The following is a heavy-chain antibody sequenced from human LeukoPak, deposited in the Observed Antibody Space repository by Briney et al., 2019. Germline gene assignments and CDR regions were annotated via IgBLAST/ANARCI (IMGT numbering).Heavy chain of an antibody. CDR3: AKDGEYCSGGSCSFFDY. V-gene: IGHV3-21*01. D-gene: IGHD2-15*01. J-gene: IGHJ4*02. CDR1: GFTFSRYS. Sequence: GGSLRLSCAASGFTFSRYSMNWVRQAPGKVLEWVSSISTSSSYIYYADSVKGRFIISRDNAKKSLYLQMNSLRAEDTAVYHCAKDGEYCSGGSCSFFDYWGQGTLVTVSS. CDR2: ISTSSSYI.